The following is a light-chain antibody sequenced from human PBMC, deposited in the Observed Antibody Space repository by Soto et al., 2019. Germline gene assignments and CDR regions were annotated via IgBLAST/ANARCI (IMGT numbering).Light chain of an antibody. CDR3: QQYGSSPPGT. CDR2: AAY. Sequence: DLQLTQSPSFLSSSVGDSVTITCRASQGISSYLSWYQQKPGKAPKILIYAAYTLQTGVPSRFRGSGSGTDFTLTISSLQPEDSAVYYCQQYGSSPPGTFGQGTKVDIK. CDR1: QGISSY. V-gene: IGKV1-9*01. J-gene: IGKJ1*01.